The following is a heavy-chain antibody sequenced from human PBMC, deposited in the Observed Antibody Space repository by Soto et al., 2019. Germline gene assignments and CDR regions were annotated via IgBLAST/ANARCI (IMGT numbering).Heavy chain of an antibody. J-gene: IGHJ4*02. CDR1: GYTFTSYA. CDR3: ARVPGYYDSSGYLHFDY. V-gene: IGHV1-3*01. Sequence: ASVKVSCKASGYTFTSYAMHLVRQAPGQRLEWMGWINAGNGNTKYSQKFQGRVTITRDKSTSTAYMELSSLRSEDTAVYYCARVPGYYDSSGYLHFDYWGQGTLVTVSS. CDR2: INAGNGNT. D-gene: IGHD3-22*01.